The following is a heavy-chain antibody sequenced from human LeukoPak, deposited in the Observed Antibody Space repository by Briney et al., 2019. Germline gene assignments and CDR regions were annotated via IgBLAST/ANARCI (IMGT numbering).Heavy chain of an antibody. CDR1: GYTFTCHY. CDR3: VKDGYSGGAFDI. CDR2: IYPKSGGT. J-gene: IGHJ3*02. D-gene: IGHD5-12*01. V-gene: IGHV1-2*02. Sequence: ASVKVSFKASGYTFTCHYMHLVRQAPGQRVEWRGWIYPKSGGTNYAQKFQSRVTMTRDTSITTAFMKLNIPKYAATADYSCVKDGYSGGAFDIWGQGTMVTVSS.